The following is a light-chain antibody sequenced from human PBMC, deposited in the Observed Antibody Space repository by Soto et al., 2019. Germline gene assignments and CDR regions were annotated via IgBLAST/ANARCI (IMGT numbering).Light chain of an antibody. V-gene: IGLV1-44*01. CDR1: SSNIGSNT. CDR2: SNN. Sequence: QSALTHPPSSSDTPGQRVTSSCSGSSSNIGSNTVNWYQQLPGTAPKLLIYSNNQRPSGVPDRFSGSKSGTSASLAISGLQSEDEADYYCAAWDDSLNGYVFGTGTKVTVL. J-gene: IGLJ1*01. CDR3: AAWDDSLNGYV.